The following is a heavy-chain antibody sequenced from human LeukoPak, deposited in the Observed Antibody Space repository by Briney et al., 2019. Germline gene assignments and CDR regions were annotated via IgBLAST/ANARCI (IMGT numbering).Heavy chain of an antibody. CDR3: AELGITMIGGV. Sequence: GGSLRLSCAASGSTFSSYEMNWVRQAPGKGLEWVSYVSSSGSTIYYADSVKGRFTISRDNAKNSLYLQMNSLRAEDTAVYYCAELGITMIGGVWGKGTTVTISS. CDR1: GSTFSSYE. J-gene: IGHJ6*04. CDR2: VSSSGSTI. D-gene: IGHD3-10*02. V-gene: IGHV3-48*03.